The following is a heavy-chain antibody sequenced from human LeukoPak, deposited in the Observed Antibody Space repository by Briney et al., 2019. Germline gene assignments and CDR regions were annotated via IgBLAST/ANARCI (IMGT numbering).Heavy chain of an antibody. CDR1: GGTFSSYA. CDR3: ARGFDGGRGWFDP. V-gene: IGHV1-69*05. J-gene: IGHJ5*02. Sequence: ASVKVSCKASGGTFSSYAISWVRQAPGQGLEWMGGIIPIFGTANYAQKFQGRVTITTDDSTSTAYMELSSLRSEDTAVYYCARGFDGGRGWFDPWGQGTLVTVSS. CDR2: IIPIFGTA. D-gene: IGHD4-23*01.